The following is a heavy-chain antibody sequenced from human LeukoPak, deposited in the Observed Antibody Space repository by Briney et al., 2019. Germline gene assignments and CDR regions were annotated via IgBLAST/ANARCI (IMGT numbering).Heavy chain of an antibody. V-gene: IGHV4-34*01. Sequence: SETLSLTWAANGGSLSGSTGSWIRQXXGXXXXXXGEINHSGSTNYNPSLKSRVTISVDTSKNQFSLKLSSVTAADTAVYYCARGRYCSGGSCYEGWGQGTLVTVSS. J-gene: IGHJ4*02. CDR2: INHSGST. D-gene: IGHD2-15*01. CDR1: GGSLSGST. CDR3: ARGRYCSGGSCYEG.